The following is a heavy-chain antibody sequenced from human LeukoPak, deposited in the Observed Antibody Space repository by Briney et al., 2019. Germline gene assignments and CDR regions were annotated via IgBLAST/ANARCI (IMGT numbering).Heavy chain of an antibody. D-gene: IGHD3-22*01. CDR1: GFTVSGNY. Sequence: GGSLRLSCAASGFTVSGNYMSWVHQAPGKGLEWVSLIYSGGTTYYADSVKGRFTISRDNSKNTLYLQMNSLRAEDTAVYYCARSSERKYYFDYWGQGTLVTVSS. J-gene: IGHJ4*02. CDR3: ARSSERKYYFDY. CDR2: IYSGGTT. V-gene: IGHV3-53*01.